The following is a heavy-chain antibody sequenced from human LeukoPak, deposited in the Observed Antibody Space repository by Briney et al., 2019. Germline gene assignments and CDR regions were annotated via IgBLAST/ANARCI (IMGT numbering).Heavy chain of an antibody. CDR3: ARVNYYDRSGYPFSYFDY. V-gene: IGHV1-46*01. CDR1: GYTFTSYY. Sequence: ASVKVSCKASGYTFTSYYMHWVRQAPGQGLEWMGIINPSGGSTSYAQKFQGRVTMTRDTSTSTVYMELSSLRSEDTAVYYCARVNYYDRSGYPFSYFDYGGQKPLFTVST. J-gene: IGHJ4*02. D-gene: IGHD3-22*01. CDR2: INPSGGST.